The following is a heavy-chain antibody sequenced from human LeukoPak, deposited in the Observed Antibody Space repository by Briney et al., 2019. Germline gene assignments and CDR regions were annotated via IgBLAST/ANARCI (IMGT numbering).Heavy chain of an antibody. Sequence: PGRPLRLSCTASGFTFGDYAMSWVRQAPGKGLEWVGFIRSKPYGGTTEYAASVKGRFTISRDDSKSIAYLQMNSLKTEDTAVYYCTRSAGYSSGWYHDYWGQGTLVTVSS. CDR1: GFTFGDYA. CDR2: IRSKPYGGTT. CDR3: TRSAGYSSGWYHDY. J-gene: IGHJ4*02. D-gene: IGHD6-19*01. V-gene: IGHV3-49*04.